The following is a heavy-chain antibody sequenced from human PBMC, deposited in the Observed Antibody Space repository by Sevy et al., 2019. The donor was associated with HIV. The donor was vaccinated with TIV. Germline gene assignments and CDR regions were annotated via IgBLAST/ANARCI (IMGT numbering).Heavy chain of an antibody. V-gene: IGHV3-9*01. CDR1: GFTFEDSA. CDR2: ISWNSATR. D-gene: IGHD6-19*01. Sequence: GGSLRLSCAASGFTFEDSAMHWVRQAPGKGLEWVSGISWNSATRGYADSVKGRFTISRDNAKNSLYLQMNSLRTEDTPLYYCAKDTSRVVAAAGYFDYWGQGTLVTVSS. CDR3: AKDTSRVVAAAGYFDY. J-gene: IGHJ4*02.